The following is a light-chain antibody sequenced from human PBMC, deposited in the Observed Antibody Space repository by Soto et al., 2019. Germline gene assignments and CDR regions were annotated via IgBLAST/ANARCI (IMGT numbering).Light chain of an antibody. CDR1: QSLVHRDGDSY. V-gene: IGKV2-24*01. Sequence: EIVMTQTPLSLPVTLGQPASISCRSSQSLVHRDGDSYLNWLQQRPGQPPRLLIYKVSNRFSGVPDRFSGSGAGTNFTLRISRVEPEDVAVYYCMQATQFRTFGQGTKVEIK. CDR2: KVS. CDR3: MQATQFRT. J-gene: IGKJ1*01.